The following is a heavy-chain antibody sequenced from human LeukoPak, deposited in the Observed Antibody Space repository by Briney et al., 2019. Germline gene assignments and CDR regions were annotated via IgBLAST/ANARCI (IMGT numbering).Heavy chain of an antibody. D-gene: IGHD3-10*01. CDR2: IDPNSGGT. J-gene: IGHJ5*02. CDR1: GYTFTGYY. CDR3: ARDRGGFGELYANNWFDP. V-gene: IGHV1-2*02. Sequence: GASVKVSCKASGYTFTGYYMHWVRQAPGQGLEWMGWIDPNSGGTNYAQKFQGRVTMTRDTSISTAYMELSRLRSDDTAVYYCARDRGGFGELYANNWFDPWGQGTLVTVSS.